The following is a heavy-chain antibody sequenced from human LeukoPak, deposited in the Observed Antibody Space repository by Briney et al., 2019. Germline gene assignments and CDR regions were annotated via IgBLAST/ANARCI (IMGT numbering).Heavy chain of an antibody. CDR3: AKDRIAVAGPPLDWFDP. J-gene: IGHJ5*02. CDR1: GFTFSSYA. D-gene: IGHD6-19*01. CDR2: ISGSGGST. V-gene: IGHV3-23*01. Sequence: AGGSPRLSCAASGFTFSSYAMSWVRQAPGKGLEWVSAISGSGGSTYYADSVKGRFTISRDNSKNTLYLQMNSLRAEDTAVYYCAKDRIAVAGPPLDWFDPWGQGTLVTVSS.